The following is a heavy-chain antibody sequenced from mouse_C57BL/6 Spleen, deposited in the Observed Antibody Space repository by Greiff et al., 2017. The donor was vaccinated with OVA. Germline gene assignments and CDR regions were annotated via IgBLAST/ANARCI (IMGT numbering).Heavy chain of an antibody. Sequence: VQLQQPGAELVMPGASVKLSCKASGYTFTSYWMHWVKQRPGQGLEWIGELDPSDSYTNYNQKFKGKSTLTVDKSSSTAYMQLSSLTSEDAAVYYCARALYDGPYYYAMDYWGQGTSVTVSS. V-gene: IGHV1-69*01. CDR2: LDPSDSYT. CDR1: GYTFTSYW. D-gene: IGHD1-1*01. J-gene: IGHJ4*01. CDR3: ARALYDGPYYYAMDY.